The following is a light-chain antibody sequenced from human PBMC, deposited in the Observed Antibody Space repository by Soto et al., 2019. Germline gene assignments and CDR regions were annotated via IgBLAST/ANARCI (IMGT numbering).Light chain of an antibody. Sequence: QPVLTQPPSVSGAPGQRVTISGTGSSSNIGADFDVHWYQHLPGTAPKLLISHNNNRPSGVPDRFSGSKSGTSASLAITGLQADDEAVYYCQSRDSRLSSSWVFGGGTKLTVL. CDR1: SSNIGADFD. V-gene: IGLV1-40*01. CDR2: HNN. J-gene: IGLJ3*02. CDR3: QSRDSRLSSSWV.